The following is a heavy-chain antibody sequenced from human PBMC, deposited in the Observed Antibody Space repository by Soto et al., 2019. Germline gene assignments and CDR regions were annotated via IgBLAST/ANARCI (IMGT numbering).Heavy chain of an antibody. Sequence: QVQLQESGPGLVKPSQTLSLTCTVSGGSISSGGYYWSWIRQHPGKGLQWIGYIYYSGSTYYNPSLKSRVTISVDKSKNQFSLKLSSVTAADTAVYYCARAAHYSSPFRWFDPWGQGTLLTVSS. CDR1: GGSISSGGYY. CDR3: ARAAHYSSPFRWFDP. J-gene: IGHJ5*02. CDR2: IYYSGST. V-gene: IGHV4-31*03. D-gene: IGHD6-13*01.